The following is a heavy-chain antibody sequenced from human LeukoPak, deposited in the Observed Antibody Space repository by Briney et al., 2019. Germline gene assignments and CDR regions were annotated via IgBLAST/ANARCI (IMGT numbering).Heavy chain of an antibody. Sequence: PGGSLRLACAASGFTFSGSATHWVRQASGKGLKWVGRIRSKANSYATAYAASVTGGFTISRDDSKNTAYLQMNSLKTEDTAVYYCIRYRMLTGNDYNWGQGTLVTVSS. CDR3: IRYRMLTGNDYN. J-gene: IGHJ4*02. CDR1: GFTFSGSA. D-gene: IGHD4/OR15-4a*01. CDR2: IRSKANSYAT. V-gene: IGHV3-73*01.